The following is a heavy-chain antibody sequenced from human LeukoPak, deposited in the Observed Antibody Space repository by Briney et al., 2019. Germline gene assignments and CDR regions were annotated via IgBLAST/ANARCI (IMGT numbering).Heavy chain of an antibody. D-gene: IGHD6-19*01. J-gene: IGHJ3*02. Sequence: GGSLRLSCATSGFTFSNYALSWVRQAPGKGLEWVSALSGSGSSTYYADSVKGRFTISRDNSKNTLYLQMNSLRAEDTAVYYCAKARAGMYSSGWYSDAFDIWGQGTMVTVSS. CDR3: AKARAGMYSSGWYSDAFDI. CDR2: LSGSGSST. V-gene: IGHV3-23*01. CDR1: GFTFSNYA.